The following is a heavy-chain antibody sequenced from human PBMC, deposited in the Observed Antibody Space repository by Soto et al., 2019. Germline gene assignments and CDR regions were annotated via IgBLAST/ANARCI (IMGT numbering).Heavy chain of an antibody. D-gene: IGHD3-10*01. V-gene: IGHV1-18*01. CDR3: ARETPIWFGNPWFDP. J-gene: IGHJ5*02. CDR2: ISAYNGNT. CDR1: GYTFTSYG. Sequence: ASVKVSCKASGYTFTSYGISWVRQAPGQGLEWMGWISAYNGNTNYAQKLQGRVTMATDTSTSTAYMELRSLRSDDTAVYYCARETPIWFGNPWFDPWGQGTLVTVSS.